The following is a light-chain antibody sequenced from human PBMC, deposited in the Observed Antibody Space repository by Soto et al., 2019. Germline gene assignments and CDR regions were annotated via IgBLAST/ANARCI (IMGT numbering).Light chain of an antibody. J-gene: IGKJ3*01. Sequence: DIQLTKSPSFLSATVGGRVTLPCRASQASRSHLAWYQQKPGKAPNLLIYGASTLQSGGPSRFSGSGSGTQCSLTISSLQPEDVATYYCRQRNSYPLTFGPGTRWIS. CDR3: RQRNSYPLT. CDR2: GAS. CDR1: QASRSH. V-gene: IGKV1-9*01.